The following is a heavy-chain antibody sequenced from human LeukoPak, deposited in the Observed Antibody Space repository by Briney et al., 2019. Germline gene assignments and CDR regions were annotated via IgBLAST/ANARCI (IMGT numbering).Heavy chain of an antibody. CDR2: IKSKTDGGTT. J-gene: IGHJ3*02. CDR1: GFTFSSYS. V-gene: IGHV3-15*01. D-gene: IGHD3-10*01. Sequence: GGSLRLSCAASGFTFSSYSMNWVRQAPGKGLEWVGRIKSKTDGGTTDCAAPVKGRFTISRDDSKNTLYLQMNSLKTEDTAVYYCTTDPRGPPDAFDIWGQGTMVTVSS. CDR3: TTDPRGPPDAFDI.